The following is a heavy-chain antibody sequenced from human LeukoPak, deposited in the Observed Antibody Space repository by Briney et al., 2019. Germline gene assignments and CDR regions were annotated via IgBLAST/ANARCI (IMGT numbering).Heavy chain of an antibody. CDR1: GDTISDYY. CDR3: ARSGCPLATRFDP. D-gene: IGHD3-3*02. V-gene: IGHV4-59*13. CDR2: VYYTRST. J-gene: IGHJ5*02. Sequence: SETLSLTCFVYGDTISDYYWSWIRQPPGKGLEWIGYVYYTRSTNYNPSLKTRVTLSVDTSNNEFSLELTSVTAADTAVYYCARSGCPLATRFDPWGQGILVTVSS.